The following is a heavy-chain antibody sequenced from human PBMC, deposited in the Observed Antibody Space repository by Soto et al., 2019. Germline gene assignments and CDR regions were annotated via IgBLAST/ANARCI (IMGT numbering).Heavy chain of an antibody. Sequence: GGSLRLSCAASGFTFSSYAMHWVRQAPGKGLEWVAVISYDGSNKYYADSVKGRFTISRDNSKNTLYLQMNSLRAEDTAVYYCARPRSLGYCTNGVCPALDYWGQATLVTVSS. J-gene: IGHJ4*02. CDR1: GFTFSSYA. CDR2: ISYDGSNK. CDR3: ARPRSLGYCTNGVCPALDY. D-gene: IGHD2-8*01. V-gene: IGHV3-30-3*01.